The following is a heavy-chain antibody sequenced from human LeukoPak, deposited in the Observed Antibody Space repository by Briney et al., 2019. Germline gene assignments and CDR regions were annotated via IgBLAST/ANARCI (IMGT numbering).Heavy chain of an antibody. V-gene: IGHV3-23*01. CDR2: ISGSGGST. D-gene: IGHD6-13*01. Sequence: PGGSLRLSCAASGFTFSSYAMSWDRQAPGKGLEWVSAISGSGGSTYYADSVKGRFTISRDNSKNTLYLQMNSLRAEDTAVYYCAKGTPYSSSWYPGWFDPWGQGTLVAVSS. J-gene: IGHJ5*02. CDR1: GFTFSSYA. CDR3: AKGTPYSSSWYPGWFDP.